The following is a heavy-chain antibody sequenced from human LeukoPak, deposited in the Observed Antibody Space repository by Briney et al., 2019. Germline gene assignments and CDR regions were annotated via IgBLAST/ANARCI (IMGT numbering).Heavy chain of an antibody. V-gene: IGHV3-7*05. D-gene: IGHD3-22*01. CDR2: IKGDGTQK. CDR3: ARLKDDTTCLDH. CDR1: GFTFNSFW. J-gene: IGHJ4*02. Sequence: GGSLRLSCEASGFTFNSFWMSWVRQAPGKGLEWVATIKGDGTQKYYVDSVKGRFTISRDNAKKSLYLQMNSLRGDDTAVYYCARLKDDTTCLDHWGQGTLVTVSS.